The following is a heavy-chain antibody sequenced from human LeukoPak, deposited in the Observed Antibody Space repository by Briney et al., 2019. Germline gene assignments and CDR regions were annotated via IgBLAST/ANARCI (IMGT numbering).Heavy chain of an antibody. V-gene: IGHV1-2*04. D-gene: IGHD3-10*01. CDR1: GYTFTGYY. CDR3: ARDNYGSGEANWFDP. CDR2: INPNSGGT. J-gene: IGHJ5*02. Sequence: ASVKVSCKASGYTFTGYYMHWVRQAPGQGLEWMGWINPNSGGTNYAQKFQGWVTMTRDTSISTAYMEPSRLRSDDTAVYYCARDNYGSGEANWFDPWGQGTLVTVSS.